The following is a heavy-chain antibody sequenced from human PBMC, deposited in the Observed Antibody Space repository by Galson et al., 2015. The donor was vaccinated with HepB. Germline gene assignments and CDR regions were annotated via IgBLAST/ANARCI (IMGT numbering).Heavy chain of an antibody. CDR3: ARESLWFEKLYYFDY. D-gene: IGHD3-10*01. CDR1: GFTLSSFG. CDR2: IWYDGSNQ. V-gene: IGHV3-33*01. Sequence: SLRLSCAASGFTLSSFGMHWVRQAPGKGLEWVALIWYDGSNQYYADSVKGRFTISRDNSKNTLYLQMNSLRADDTAVYYCARESLWFEKLYYFDYWGQGTLVTVSS. J-gene: IGHJ4*02.